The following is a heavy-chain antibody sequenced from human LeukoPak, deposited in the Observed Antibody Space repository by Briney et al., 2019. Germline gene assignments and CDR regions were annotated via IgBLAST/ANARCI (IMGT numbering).Heavy chain of an antibody. J-gene: IGHJ4*02. Sequence: PGGSLRLSCAASGFTFSSYWMLWVRQAPGKGLEWVGFIRSKAYGGTTEYAASVKGRFTISRDDSKSIAYLQMNSLKTEDTAVYYCTRAPTTYYDSSLTGGYWGQGTLVTVSS. CDR2: IRSKAYGGTT. D-gene: IGHD3-22*01. CDR1: GFTFSSYW. V-gene: IGHV3-49*04. CDR3: TRAPTTYYDSSLTGGY.